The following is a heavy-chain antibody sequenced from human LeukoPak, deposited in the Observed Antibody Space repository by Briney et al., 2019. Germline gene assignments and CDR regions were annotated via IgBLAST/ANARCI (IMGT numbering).Heavy chain of an antibody. J-gene: IGHJ5*02. D-gene: IGHD3-22*01. CDR2: ISNDGGGT. CDR1: GFIFNNYG. CDR3: AKGSSGYFVDL. Sequence: GGSLSLSCAASGFIFNNYGLIWVRPAPGKGLEWVSAISNDGGGTNYADFVKGRFTISRDNSKNTLFLQMNSLRAEDTALYYCAKGSSGYFVDLWGQGTLVTVSS. V-gene: IGHV3-23*01.